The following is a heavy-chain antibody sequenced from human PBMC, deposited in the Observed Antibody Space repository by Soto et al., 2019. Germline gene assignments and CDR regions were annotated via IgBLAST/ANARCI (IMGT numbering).Heavy chain of an antibody. CDR2: VGGSDPNS. V-gene: IGHV3-23*01. CDR1: GFTFSSYA. J-gene: IGHJ2*01. CDR3: AKGSVLSPRYFDL. Sequence: EVQLLESGGGLVQPGGSLRLSCAVSGFTFSSYAMSWVRRAPGKGLEWVSAVGGSDPNSYYADSVKGRFTISRDISKNTLYLQMNSLRDEDTALYYCAKGSVLSPRYFDLWGRGTLVTVSS. D-gene: IGHD3-16*01.